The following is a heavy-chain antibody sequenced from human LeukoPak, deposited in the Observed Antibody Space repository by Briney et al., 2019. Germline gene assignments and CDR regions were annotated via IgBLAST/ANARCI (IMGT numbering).Heavy chain of an antibody. V-gene: IGHV1-46*01. CDR3: ARDPFYYDSGGEYYYNYMNY. D-gene: IGHD3-22*01. CDR1: GYTFTSNY. Sequence: ASVKVSCKAFGYTFTSNYMHWVRQAPGQGPEWMGVISPSGGSTTYAQKFQGRVTMTRDTSINTAYMELSRLRSDDTAVYFCARDPFYYDSGGEYYYNYMNYWGQGTLVTVSS. CDR2: ISPSGGST. J-gene: IGHJ4*02.